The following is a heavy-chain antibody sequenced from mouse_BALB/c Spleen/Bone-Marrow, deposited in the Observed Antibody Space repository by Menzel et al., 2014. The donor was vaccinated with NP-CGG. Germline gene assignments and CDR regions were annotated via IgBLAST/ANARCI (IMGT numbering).Heavy chain of an antibody. Sequence: VKLQESGPGLVAPSQSLSITCTVSEFSLTGYGVNWVRQPPGKGLEWLGMIWGDGSTDYNSALKSRLSISKDNSKSQVFSKMNSLQTDDTANYYCARPTMITDYAMDYWGQGTSVTVSS. CDR1: EFSLTGYG. V-gene: IGHV2-6-7*01. J-gene: IGHJ4*01. CDR3: ARPTMITDYAMDY. D-gene: IGHD2-4*01. CDR2: IWGDGST.